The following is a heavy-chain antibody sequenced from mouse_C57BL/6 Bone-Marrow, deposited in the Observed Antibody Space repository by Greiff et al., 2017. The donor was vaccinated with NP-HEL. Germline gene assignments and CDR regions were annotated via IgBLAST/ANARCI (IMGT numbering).Heavy chain of an antibody. Sequence: QVQLQQSGAELVRPGASVKLSCKASGYTFTDYYINWVKQRPGQGLEWIARIYPGSGNTYYNEKFKGKATLTAEKSSSTAYMQLSILTSEDSAVYFCARGQNQEFFAYWGQGTLVTVSA. CDR3: ARGQNQEFFAY. CDR2: IYPGSGNT. V-gene: IGHV1-76*01. J-gene: IGHJ3*01. CDR1: GYTFTDYY.